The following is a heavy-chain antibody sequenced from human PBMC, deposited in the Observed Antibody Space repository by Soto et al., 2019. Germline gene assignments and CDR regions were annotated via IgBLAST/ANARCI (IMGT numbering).Heavy chain of an antibody. CDR1: GGSISSYY. D-gene: IGHD4-17*01. V-gene: IGHV4-59*08. CDR3: ARRYGYYFDY. CDR2: IYYSGST. Sequence: SETLSLTCTVSGGSISSYYWSWIRQPPGKGLEWIGYIYYSGSTNYNPSLKSRVTISVDTSKNQLSLKLSSVAAADTAVYYCARRYGYYFDYWGQGTLVTVSS. J-gene: IGHJ4*02.